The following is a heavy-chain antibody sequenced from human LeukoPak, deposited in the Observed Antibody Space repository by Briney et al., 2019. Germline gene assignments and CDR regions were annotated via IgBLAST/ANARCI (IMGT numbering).Heavy chain of an antibody. CDR1: GFTFRTHG. V-gene: IGHV3-30*18. D-gene: IGHD2-2*01. Sequence: GGSLRLSCAASGFTFRTHGMQWVRQAPGKGLEWVAVISYDGSDKYYADSVKGRFTISRDNSKNTLFLQMNSLRAEDTAVYYCAKEAQGCSITSCYFDSWGQGTLVTVSS. CDR2: ISYDGSDK. CDR3: AKEAQGCSITSCYFDS. J-gene: IGHJ4*02.